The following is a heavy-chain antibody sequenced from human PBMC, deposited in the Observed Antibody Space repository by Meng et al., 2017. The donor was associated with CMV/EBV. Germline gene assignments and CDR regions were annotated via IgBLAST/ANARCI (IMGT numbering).Heavy chain of an antibody. CDR3: ARDRRGFLDY. V-gene: IGHV4-39*06. CDR2: IYYSGST. Sequence: RLRLQESGPELVKPSETLSLTCTGSGGSSSSSSYYWGWIRQPPGKGLEWIGSIYYSGSTYYNPSLKSRVTISVDTSKNQFSLKLSSVTAADTAVYYCARDRRGFLDYWGQGTLVTVSS. D-gene: IGHD3-10*01. J-gene: IGHJ4*02. CDR1: GGSSSSSSYY.